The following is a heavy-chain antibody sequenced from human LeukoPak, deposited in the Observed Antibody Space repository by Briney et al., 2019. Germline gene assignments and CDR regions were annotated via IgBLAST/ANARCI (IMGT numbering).Heavy chain of an antibody. V-gene: IGHV4-59*01. J-gene: IGHJ5*02. D-gene: IGHD3-10*01. CDR2: IYYSGST. CDR3: ARETLLWFGATEWWFDP. Sequence: PSETLSLTCTVSGGSISSYYWSWIRQPPGKGLEWIGYIYYSGSTNYNPSLKSRVTISVDTSKNQFSLKLSSVTAADTAVYYCARETLLWFGATEWWFDPWGQGTLVTVSS. CDR1: GGSISSYY.